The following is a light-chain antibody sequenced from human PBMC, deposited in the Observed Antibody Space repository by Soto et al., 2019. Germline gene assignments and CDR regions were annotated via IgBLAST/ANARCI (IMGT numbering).Light chain of an antibody. J-gene: IGKJ1*01. CDR3: QQYNTWPRT. V-gene: IGKV3-15*01. CDR2: GAS. CDR1: QSVSSN. Sequence: EIVMTQSPATLSVSPGERATLSCRASQSVSSNLAWYQHKPGQAPRLLIYGASTRATGIPATFSGSGSGTEFTLTISSLQSEDFAIYYCQQYNTWPRTFGQGTQVE.